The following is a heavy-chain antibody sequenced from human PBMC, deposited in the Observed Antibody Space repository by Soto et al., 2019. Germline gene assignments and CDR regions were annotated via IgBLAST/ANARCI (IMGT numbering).Heavy chain of an antibody. CDR2: IYHSGST. Sequence: QVQLQESGPGLVKPSGTLSLTCAVSGGAISSSNWWSWVRQPPGKGLEWFGEIYHSGSTNYNPSLKGRVTISVHQSKNQSSLKLSSVTAADTAVYYCARDSSSGLMYYFDYWGQGTLVTVSS. D-gene: IGHD3-22*01. V-gene: IGHV4-4*02. CDR1: GGAISSSNW. CDR3: ARDSSSGLMYYFDY. J-gene: IGHJ4*02.